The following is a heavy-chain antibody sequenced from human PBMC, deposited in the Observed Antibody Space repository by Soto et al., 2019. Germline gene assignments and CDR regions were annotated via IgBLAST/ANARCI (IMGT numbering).Heavy chain of an antibody. V-gene: IGHV3-30-3*01. CDR2: ISYDGSNK. Sequence: LRLSCAASGFTFSSYAMHWVRQAPGKGLEWVAVISYDGSNKYYADSVKGRFTISRDNSKNTLYLQMNSLRAEDTAVYYCARDLGDVHDYGMDVWGQGTTVTVSS. CDR3: ARDLGDVHDYGMDV. D-gene: IGHD3-10*01. CDR1: GFTFSSYA. J-gene: IGHJ6*02.